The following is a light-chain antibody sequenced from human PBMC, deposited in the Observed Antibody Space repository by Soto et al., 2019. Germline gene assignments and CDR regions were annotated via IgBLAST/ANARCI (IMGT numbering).Light chain of an antibody. CDR3: QQCGSSPQT. CDR2: GAS. V-gene: IGKV3-20*01. J-gene: IGKJ1*01. Sequence: EIVLTQSPGTLSLTQGERATLSCRASQSVSSSFLAWYQQKPGQAPRLLIYGASSRATGIPDRFSGSGSGTDFTLTISRLEPEDFAVYYCQQCGSSPQTFGQGTKVDI. CDR1: QSVSSSF.